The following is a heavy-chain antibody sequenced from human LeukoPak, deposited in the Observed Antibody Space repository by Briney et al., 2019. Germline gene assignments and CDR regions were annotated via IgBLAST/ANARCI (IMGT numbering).Heavy chain of an antibody. D-gene: IGHD6-19*01. J-gene: IGHJ3*02. V-gene: IGHV4-61*02. Sequence: SETLSLTCTVSGGSISSSSYYWGWIRQPPGKGLEWIGRIYTSESTNYNPSLKSRVTISIDTSKHQFSLELSSVTAADTAVYYCARGWSAGGAFDIWGQGTMVTVSS. CDR3: ARGWSAGGAFDI. CDR1: GGSISSSSYY. CDR2: IYTSEST.